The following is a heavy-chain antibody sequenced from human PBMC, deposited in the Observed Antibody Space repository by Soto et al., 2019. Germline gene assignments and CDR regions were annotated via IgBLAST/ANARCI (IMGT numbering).Heavy chain of an antibody. V-gene: IGHV3-23*01. J-gene: IGHJ4*02. CDR2: ISGSGGST. CDR3: AKDNYYGSGSYYTAFDY. Sequence: GESLKISCAASGFTFSSYAMSWVRQAPGKGLEWVSAISGSGGSTYYADSVKGRFTISRDNSKNTLYLQMNSLRAEDTAVYYCAKDNYYGSGSYYTAFDYWGQGTLVTVSS. CDR1: GFTFSSYA. D-gene: IGHD3-10*01.